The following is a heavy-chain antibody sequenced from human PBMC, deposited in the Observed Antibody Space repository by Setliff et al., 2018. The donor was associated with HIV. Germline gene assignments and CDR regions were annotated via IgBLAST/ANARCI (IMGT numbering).Heavy chain of an antibody. D-gene: IGHD2-15*01. CDR3: AKGTPSCSFCFDN. CDR1: GGSIGTANW. Sequence: PSETLSLTCAVSGGSIGTANWWNWVRQPPGQGLEWIGEIYYSGNTNYNPSLKSRVTMSVDKPKNHLSLKLSSVTAADTALYYCAKGTPSCSFCFDNWGLGTLVTVSS. CDR2: IYYSGNT. J-gene: IGHJ4*02. V-gene: IGHV4-4*02.